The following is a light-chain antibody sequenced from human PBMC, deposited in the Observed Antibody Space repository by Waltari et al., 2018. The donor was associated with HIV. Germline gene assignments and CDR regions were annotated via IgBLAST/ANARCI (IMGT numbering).Light chain of an antibody. J-gene: IGKJ1*01. CDR3: QQYFSTPWT. V-gene: IGKV4-1*01. CDR1: QTVLYTSNTKNY. Sequence: DIVMTQSPDSLAASLGERATINCKSNQTVLYTSNTKNYLAWYQQKPGQPPKLLIYWASTRESGVPDRFSCSGSGTDFTLTIRSLQAEDVAVYYCQQYFSTPWTFGQGTKVEIK. CDR2: WAS.